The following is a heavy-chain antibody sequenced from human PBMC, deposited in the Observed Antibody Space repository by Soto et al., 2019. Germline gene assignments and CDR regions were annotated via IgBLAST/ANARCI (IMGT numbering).Heavy chain of an antibody. Sequence: QVQLQESGPGLVKPSQTLSLTCTVSGGSISSGGYYWSWIRQHPGKGLEWIGYIYYRGSPDYNPSLTRRVTISIDRSKNRFSMKLSSVTAPDTAVYYCATSVFPGGQGTLVTVSS. J-gene: IGHJ5*02. CDR1: GGSISSGGYY. CDR2: IYYRGSP. CDR3: ATSVFP. V-gene: IGHV4-31*03.